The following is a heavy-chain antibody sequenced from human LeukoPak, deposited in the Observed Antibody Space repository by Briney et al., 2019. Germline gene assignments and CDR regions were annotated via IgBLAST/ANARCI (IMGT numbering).Heavy chain of an antibody. CDR2: IYYSGST. D-gene: IGHD3-3*01. CDR1: GGSISSYY. Sequence: SETLSLTCTVSGGSISSYYWSWIRQPPGKGLEWIGHIYYSGSTNYNPSLKSRVTISVDTSKNQFSLKLSSLTAAATARDYCAGSPCDYDFWSGYCNWFDPWGQGTLVTVSS. V-gene: IGHV4-59*01. CDR3: AGSPCDYDFWSGYCNWFDP. J-gene: IGHJ5*02.